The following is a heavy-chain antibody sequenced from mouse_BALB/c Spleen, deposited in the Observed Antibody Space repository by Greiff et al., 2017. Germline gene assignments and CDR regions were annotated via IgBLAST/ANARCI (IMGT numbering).Heavy chain of an antibody. D-gene: IGHD6-5*01. CDR1: GYTFTSYT. CDR2: INPSSGYT. CDR3: ARNVPIYYAMDY. Sequence: VKLQESGAELAKPGASVKMSCKASGYTFTSYTMHWVKQRPGQGLEWIGYINPSSGYTNYNQKFKDKATLTADKSSSTAYMQLSSLTSEDSAVYYCARNVPIYYAMDYWGQGTSVTVSS. V-gene: IGHV1-4*01. J-gene: IGHJ4*01.